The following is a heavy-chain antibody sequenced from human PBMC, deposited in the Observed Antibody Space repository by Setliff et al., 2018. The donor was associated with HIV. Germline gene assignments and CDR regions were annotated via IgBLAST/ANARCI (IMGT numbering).Heavy chain of an antibody. CDR2: INNYGVI. V-gene: IGHV4-34*01. CDR1: GGSFSGFS. D-gene: IGHD3-3*01. CDR3: SRGPTIRGSFTGVVYPAPLPSFDT. Sequence: PSETLSLTCAVYGGSFSGFSWNWIRQPPGKGLEWIGDINNYGVILYTSSLAGRVTISVDTSKNQFSLTLESLTVADTALYFCSRGPTIRGSFTGVVYPAPLPSFDTWSQGSLVTVSS. J-gene: IGHJ4*02.